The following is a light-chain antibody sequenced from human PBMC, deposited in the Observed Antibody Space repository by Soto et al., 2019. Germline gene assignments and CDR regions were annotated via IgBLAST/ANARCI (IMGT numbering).Light chain of an antibody. J-gene: IGKJ1*01. CDR3: QHWNDYSWT. Sequence: DIHMTQSPSTLSASVGDRVTITCRASQSISIWLAWYQQKPGKAPNLLIYKTSSLETGVPSRFSGSGSGTEFPLTISSLQSDDFATYYCQHWNDYSWTFGQGTKVEVK. CDR1: QSISIW. CDR2: KTS. V-gene: IGKV1-5*03.